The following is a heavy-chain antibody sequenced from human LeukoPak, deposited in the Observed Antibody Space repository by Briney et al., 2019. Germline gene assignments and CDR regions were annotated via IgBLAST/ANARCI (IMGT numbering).Heavy chain of an antibody. V-gene: IGHV3-30-3*01. Sequence: GGSLRLSCAASEFTFNIFAMHWVRQAPGKGLEWVAIISYDGTNKYYADSVKGRFTISRDNAKNSLYLQMNSLRAEDTAVYYCARLYSSSWPHFDYWGQGTLVTVSS. CDR1: EFTFNIFA. CDR3: ARLYSSSWPHFDY. CDR2: ISYDGTNK. J-gene: IGHJ4*02. D-gene: IGHD6-13*01.